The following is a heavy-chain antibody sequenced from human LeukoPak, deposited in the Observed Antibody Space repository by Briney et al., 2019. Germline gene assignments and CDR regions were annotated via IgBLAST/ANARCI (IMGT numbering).Heavy chain of an antibody. Sequence: ASVKVSCKASGYTFTGYYMHWVRQAPGQGLEWMGWINPNSGGTNYAQKFQGRVNMTRDTSISTAYMELSRLRSDDTAVYYCARVPAAIGPYYYYMDVWGKGTTVTVSS. CDR3: ARVPAAIGPYYYYMDV. V-gene: IGHV1-2*02. CDR1: GYTFTGYY. D-gene: IGHD2-2*02. J-gene: IGHJ6*03. CDR2: INPNSGGT.